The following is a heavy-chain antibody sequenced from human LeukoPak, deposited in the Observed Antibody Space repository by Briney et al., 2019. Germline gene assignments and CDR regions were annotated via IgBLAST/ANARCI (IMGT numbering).Heavy chain of an antibody. V-gene: IGHV4-61*02. Sequence: PSETLSLTCTVSGGSISSGSYYWSWIRQPAGKGLEWIGRIYTSGSTNYNPSLKSRVTISVDTSKNQFSLKLSSVTAADTAVYYCARQVVVVRFDPWGQGTLVTFSS. CDR1: GGSISSGSYY. CDR2: IYTSGST. J-gene: IGHJ5*02. D-gene: IGHD2-2*01. CDR3: ARQVVVVRFDP.